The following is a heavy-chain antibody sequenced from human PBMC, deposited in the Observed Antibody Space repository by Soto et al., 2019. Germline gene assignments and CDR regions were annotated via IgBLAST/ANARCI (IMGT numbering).Heavy chain of an antibody. V-gene: IGHV1-69*13. D-gene: IGHD2-21*02. CDR2: IIPIFGTA. Sequence: SVKVSCKASGGTFSSYAISWVRQAPGQGLEWMGGIIPIFGTANYAQKFQGRVTITADESTSTAYMELSSLRSEDTAVYYCARLYCGGDCYAGYYGMDVWGQGTTGTVAS. CDR1: GGTFSSYA. CDR3: ARLYCGGDCYAGYYGMDV. J-gene: IGHJ6*02.